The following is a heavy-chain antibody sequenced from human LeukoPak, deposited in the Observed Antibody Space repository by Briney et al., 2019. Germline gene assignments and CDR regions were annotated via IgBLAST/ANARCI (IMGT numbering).Heavy chain of an antibody. CDR3: ARVVGDILPVYLSSSYYYYMDV. CDR1: GFTFSSYW. D-gene: IGHD3-9*01. J-gene: IGHJ6*03. Sequence: GGSLRLSCAASGFTFSSYWMSWVRQAPGRGLEWVANIKQDGSEKYYVDSVKGRFTISRDNAKNSLYLQMNSLRAEDTAVYYCARVVGDILPVYLSSSYYYYMDVWGKGPTVTAPS. V-gene: IGHV3-7*01. CDR2: IKQDGSEK.